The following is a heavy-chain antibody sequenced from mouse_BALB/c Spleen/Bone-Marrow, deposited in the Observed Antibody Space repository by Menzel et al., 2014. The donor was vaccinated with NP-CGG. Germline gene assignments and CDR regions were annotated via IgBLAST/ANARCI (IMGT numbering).Heavy chain of an antibody. J-gene: IGHJ4*01. Sequence: EVKLMESGGGLVQPGGSLKLSCATSGLTFSDYYMYWVRQTPEKRLEWVAYITKGGGSTYYPDIVKGRFTISRDNAKNTLYLQMSRLKSEDTAMYYCARQLAYAMDYWGQGTSVTVSS. D-gene: IGHD4-1*01. V-gene: IGHV5-12*02. CDR3: ARQLAYAMDY. CDR2: ITKGGGST. CDR1: GLTFSDYY.